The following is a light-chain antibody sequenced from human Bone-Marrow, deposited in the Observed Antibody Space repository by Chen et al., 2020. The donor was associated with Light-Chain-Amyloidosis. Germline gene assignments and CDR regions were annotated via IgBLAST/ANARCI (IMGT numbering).Light chain of an antibody. CDR2: RET. V-gene: IGLV3-25*03. J-gene: IGLJ2*01. CDR1: DLPTKY. CDR3: QSADSSGTYEVI. Sequence: SYELTQPPSVSVSPGQTARITCSGDDLPTKYAYWYQQKPGQAPVLVVHRETERPSGISERFAGSSSGTTATLPISGVQAEDEADYHCQSADSSGTYEVIFGGGTKLTVL.